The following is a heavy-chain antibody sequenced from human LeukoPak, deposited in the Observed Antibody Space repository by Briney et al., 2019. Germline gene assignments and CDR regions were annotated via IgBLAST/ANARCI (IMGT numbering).Heavy chain of an antibody. J-gene: IGHJ6*02. Sequence: GESLKISCKGSGHSFTSYWIGRVRQMPGKGLEWMGIIYPGDSDTRYSPSFQGQVTISADKSISTAYLQWSSLKASDTAMYYCARQRYSSSSDYYYGMDVWGQGTTVTVSS. CDR3: ARQRYSSSSDYYYGMDV. CDR1: GHSFTSYW. CDR2: IYPGDSDT. V-gene: IGHV5-51*01. D-gene: IGHD6-6*01.